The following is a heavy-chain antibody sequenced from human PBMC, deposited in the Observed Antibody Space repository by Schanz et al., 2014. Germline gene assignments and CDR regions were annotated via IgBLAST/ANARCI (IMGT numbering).Heavy chain of an antibody. CDR1: GFTFSSYS. J-gene: IGHJ1*01. Sequence: EVQLVESGGGLVKPGGSLRLSCAASGFTFSSYSMNWVRQAPGKGLEWVSSISRSSSSIYYADSVKGRFTISRDNAKTPLYLQTHSLRAEETAVHYCARGRCLGGCAGGGLGPLVP. D-gene: IGHD3-16*01. CDR3: ARGRCLGGCAG. V-gene: IGHV3-21*01. CDR2: ISRSSSSI.